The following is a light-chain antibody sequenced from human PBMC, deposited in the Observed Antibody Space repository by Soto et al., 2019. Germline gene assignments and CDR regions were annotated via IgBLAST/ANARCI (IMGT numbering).Light chain of an antibody. CDR1: QSVSSNY. J-gene: IGKJ1*01. CDR2: GAS. CDR3: QQLVSSTWT. V-gene: IGKV3-20*01. Sequence: EIVLTQSPGTLSLSPGERATLSCRASQSVSSNYLAWYNQKPGQAPRLLIYGASNRATGIPDRFSRVVSGTDFTLTLRRLDPEDCAVYYGQQLVSSTWTFGPWTKMDIK.